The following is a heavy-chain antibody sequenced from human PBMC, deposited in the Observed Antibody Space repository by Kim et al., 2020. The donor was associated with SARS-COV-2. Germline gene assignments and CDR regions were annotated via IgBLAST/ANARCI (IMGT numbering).Heavy chain of an antibody. D-gene: IGHD2-15*01. V-gene: IGHV3-49*04. Sequence: GGSLRLSCTASGFTFGDYAMSWVRQAPGKGLEWVGFIRSKACSGSTEDAATVTARFTISRDDSKSIAYLQMNSLKTEDTAVYYCTRGDCSGGSCFDDYWGEGTLVPVSS. CDR3: TRGDCSGGSCFDDY. CDR2: IRSKACSGST. J-gene: IGHJ4*02. CDR1: GFTFGDYA.